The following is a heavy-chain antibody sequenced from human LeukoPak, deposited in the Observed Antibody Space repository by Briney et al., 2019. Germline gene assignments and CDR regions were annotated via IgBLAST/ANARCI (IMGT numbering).Heavy chain of an antibody. D-gene: IGHD1-7*01. CDR1: GGSISSNNW. V-gene: IGHV4-4*02. Sequence: PSETLSLTCTVSGGSISSNNWWSWVRQPPGKGLEWIGEIYHSGSTNLNPSLKSRVTMSVDKSKNHFSLRLSSVTAADTAVYYCARESQDSIITGTTYWFDPWGQGTLVTVSS. J-gene: IGHJ5*02. CDR2: IYHSGST. CDR3: ARESQDSIITGTTYWFDP.